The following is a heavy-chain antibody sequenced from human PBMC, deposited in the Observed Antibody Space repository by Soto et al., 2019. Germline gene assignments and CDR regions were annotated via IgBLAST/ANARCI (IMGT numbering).Heavy chain of an antibody. CDR2: IDRDETFT. J-gene: IGHJ4*02. D-gene: IGHD1-1*01. CDR3: ARDLPTGPPPPYFDY. Sequence: EVQLVESGGGLVQPGGSLRLSCAGSGFTLSSYWMHWVRQAPGKGLEWVSRIDRDETFTTYADSVKGRFTISRDNAKNTLYLQTHSLRVEDTSVYYGARDLPTGPPPPYFDYWGQGTLVTVSS. CDR1: GFTLSSYW. V-gene: IGHV3-74*01.